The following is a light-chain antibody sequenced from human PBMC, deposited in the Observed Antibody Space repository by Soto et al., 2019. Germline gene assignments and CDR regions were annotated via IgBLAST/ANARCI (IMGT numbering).Light chain of an antibody. CDR3: QSFDTSLTGLYV. V-gene: IGLV1-40*01. J-gene: IGLJ1*01. CDR2: ADT. Sequence: QAVLTQPPSVSGAPGQSVTISCTGSGSNIGAGYHVHWYQQLPGTAPKLLIYADTNRPSGVPDRFSGSKSGTSASLAITGLQTDDEADYYCQSFDTSLTGLYVFGTGTKLTVL. CDR1: GSNIGAGYH.